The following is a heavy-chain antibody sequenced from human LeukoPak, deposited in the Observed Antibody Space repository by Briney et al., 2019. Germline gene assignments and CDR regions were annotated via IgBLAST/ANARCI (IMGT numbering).Heavy chain of an antibody. D-gene: IGHD7-27*01. J-gene: IGHJ4*02. Sequence: SETLSLTCAVSGYSISSDSYWGWIRQPPGKELEWIGSIYHSGNTYYNPSLKSRVTVSVDTSKNQFSLKLSSVTAADTAVYYCARRGSGDRKYFDYWGQGTLVTVSS. CDR2: IYHSGNT. V-gene: IGHV4-38-2*01. CDR3: ARRGSGDRKYFDY. CDR1: GYSISSDSY.